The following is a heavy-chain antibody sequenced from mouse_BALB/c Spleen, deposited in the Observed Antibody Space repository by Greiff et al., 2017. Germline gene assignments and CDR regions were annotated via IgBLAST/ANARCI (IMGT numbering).Heavy chain of an antibody. J-gene: IGHJ4*01. D-gene: IGHD1-1*01. Sequence: VQLKESGPGLVKPSQSLSLTCTVTGYSITSDYAWNWIRQFPGNKLEWMGYISYSGSTSYNPSLKSRISITRDTSKNQFFLQLNSVTTEDTATYYCARSDYDGSSYGYYAMDYWGQGTSVTVSS. CDR2: ISYSGST. V-gene: IGHV3-2*02. CDR1: GYSITSDYA. CDR3: ARSDYDGSSYGYYAMDY.